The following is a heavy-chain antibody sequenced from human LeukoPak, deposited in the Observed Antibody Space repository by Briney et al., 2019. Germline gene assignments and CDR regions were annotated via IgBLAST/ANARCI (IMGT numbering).Heavy chain of an antibody. CDR2: IIPILGIA. V-gene: IGHV1-69*04. D-gene: IGHD2-15*01. Sequence: SVKVSCKASGGTFSSYAISWVRQAPGQGLEWMGRIIPILGIANYAQKFQGRATITADKSTSTAYMELSSLRSEDTAVYYCARIKGVVVAATGAFDIWGQGTMVTVSS. CDR3: ARIKGVVVAATGAFDI. CDR1: GGTFSSYA. J-gene: IGHJ3*02.